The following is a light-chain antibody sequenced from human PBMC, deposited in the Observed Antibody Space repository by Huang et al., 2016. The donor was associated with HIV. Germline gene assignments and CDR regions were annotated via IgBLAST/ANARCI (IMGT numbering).Light chain of an antibody. CDR3: QQYDNLLT. V-gene: IGKV1-33*01. CDR1: QDISND. Sequence: DIQMTQYPSSLSASVGDRVTITCQASQDISNDLNWYQQKPGKAPKLLVYDASKLETGVPSRFSGSGSGTDFTFTISSLQPEDIATYYCQQYDNLLTFGPGTKVDIK. CDR2: DAS. J-gene: IGKJ3*01.